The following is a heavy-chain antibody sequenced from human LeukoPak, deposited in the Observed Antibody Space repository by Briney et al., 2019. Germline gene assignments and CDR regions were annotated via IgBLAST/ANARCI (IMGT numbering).Heavy chain of an antibody. V-gene: IGHV4-39*07. CDR2: INHSGST. D-gene: IGHD3-22*01. Sequence: PSETLSLTCTVSGGSISSSSYYWGWIRQPPGKGLEWIGEINHSGSTNYNPSLKSRVTISVDTSKNQFSLKLSSVTAADTAVYYYARRPPGTAGSYYDSSGYSSDYWGQGTLVAVSS. J-gene: IGHJ4*02. CDR3: ARRPPGTAGSYYDSSGYSSDY. CDR1: GGSISSSSYY.